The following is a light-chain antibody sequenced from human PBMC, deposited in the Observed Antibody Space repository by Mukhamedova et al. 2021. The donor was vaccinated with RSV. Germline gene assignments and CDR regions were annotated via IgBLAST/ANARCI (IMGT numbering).Light chain of an antibody. CDR2: ASS. J-gene: IGKJ1*01. V-gene: IGKV1-17*01. CDR3: LQHKSYPQT. Sequence: VTITCRASQGIGNDLVWYQQKLGEAPQRLFYASSNLQSGVPSRFSGSGSGTEFTLTISGLQPEDFATYYCLQHKSYPQTFGQGTK. CDR1: QGIGND.